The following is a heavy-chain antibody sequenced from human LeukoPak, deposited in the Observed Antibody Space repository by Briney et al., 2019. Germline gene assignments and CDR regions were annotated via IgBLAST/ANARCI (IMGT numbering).Heavy chain of an antibody. CDR3: AKDRIYGMRTTWDC. J-gene: IGHJ4*02. V-gene: IGHV3-23*01. CDR2: ISGSGATI. Sequence: GGSLRLSCAASGFSFSSYAMSWVRQAPGKGLEWVSSISGSGATIDYGDSVKGRFTISRDNSRNTLYLQMNSLRAEDTAVYYCAKDRIYGMRTTWDCWGQGTLVTVSS. D-gene: IGHD1-7*01. CDR1: GFSFSSYA.